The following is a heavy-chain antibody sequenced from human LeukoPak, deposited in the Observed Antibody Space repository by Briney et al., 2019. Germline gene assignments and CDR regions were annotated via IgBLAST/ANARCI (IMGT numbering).Heavy chain of an antibody. Sequence: PGGSLRLSCAASGSTFSNFWMNWVRQTQGKGLEWVAKIKQDGSEKYYVDSVKWRFTISRDNAKNSVYLQMNSLRAEDTAVYFCARDWYCSGSSCCNDYCGQGTLVTVSS. CDR2: IKQDGSEK. D-gene: IGHD2-15*01. CDR1: GSTFSNFW. CDR3: ARDWYCSGSSCCNDY. V-gene: IGHV3-7*01. J-gene: IGHJ4*02.